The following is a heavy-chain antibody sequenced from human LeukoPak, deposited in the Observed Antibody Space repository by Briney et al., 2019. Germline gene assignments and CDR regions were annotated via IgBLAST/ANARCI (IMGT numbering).Heavy chain of an antibody. CDR2: INPNSGGT. Sequence: ASVKVSCKASGYTFTGYYMHWVRQAPGQGLEWMGRINPNSGGTNYAQKFQGRVTMTRDTSISTAYMELSRLRSDDTAVYYCARFYESSGYHNNWGQGTLVTVSS. J-gene: IGHJ4*02. CDR3: ARFYESSGYHNN. D-gene: IGHD3-22*01. CDR1: GYTFTGYY. V-gene: IGHV1-2*06.